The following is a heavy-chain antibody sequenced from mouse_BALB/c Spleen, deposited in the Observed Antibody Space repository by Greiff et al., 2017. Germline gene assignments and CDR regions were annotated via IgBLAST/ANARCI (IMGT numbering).Heavy chain of an antibody. D-gene: IGHD1-1*01. J-gene: IGHJ4*01. CDR2: ISRGGGST. CDR3: ARPNYASGRAMDY. CDR1: GFAFSSYD. V-gene: IGHV5-12-1*01. Sequence: EVKLMESGGGLVKPGGSLKLSCAASGFAFSSYDMSWVRQTPEKRLEWVAYISRGGGSTYYPDTVKGRFTISRDNAKNTLYLQMSSLKSEDTAMYYCARPNYASGRAMDYWGQGTSVTVSS.